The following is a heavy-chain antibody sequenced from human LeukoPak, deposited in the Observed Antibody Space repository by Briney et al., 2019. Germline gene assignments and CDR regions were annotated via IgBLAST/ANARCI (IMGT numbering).Heavy chain of an antibody. CDR1: GFTFSNAW. CDR2: INTDGSTT. V-gene: IGHV3-74*01. D-gene: IGHD5-18*01. Sequence: GGSLRLSCAASGFTFSNAWMSWVRQTPGKGLVWVSRINTDGSTTNYADSVKGRFTISRDNAKNTLYLQMNSLRAEDTAVYYCARDGYSYGLGLPNFFDYWGQGTLVTVSS. J-gene: IGHJ4*02. CDR3: ARDGYSYGLGLPNFFDY.